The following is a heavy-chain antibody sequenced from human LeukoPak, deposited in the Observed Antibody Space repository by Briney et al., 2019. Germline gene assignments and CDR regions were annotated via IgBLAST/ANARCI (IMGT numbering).Heavy chain of an antibody. CDR3: ATRHSIGYYASPAPFDI. J-gene: IGHJ3*02. V-gene: IGHV4-61*02. CDR1: GGSISSGSYY. Sequence: SQTLSLTCTVSGGSISSGSYYWSWIRQPAGKGLEWIGRIYTSGSTNYNPSLKSRVTISVDTSKNQFSLKLSSVTAADTAVYYCATRHSIGYYASPAPFDIWGQGTMVTVSS. CDR2: IYTSGST. D-gene: IGHD3-22*01.